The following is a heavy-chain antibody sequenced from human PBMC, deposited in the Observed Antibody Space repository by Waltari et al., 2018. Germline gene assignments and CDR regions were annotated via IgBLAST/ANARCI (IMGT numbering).Heavy chain of an antibody. J-gene: IGHJ3*02. CDR2: IIPIVGTA. V-gene: IGHV1-69*05. D-gene: IGHD3-10*01. CDR3: ARDLGAMKVTSALEI. CDR1: GGIFTNYA. Sequence: QVQLVQSGAEVKRPGSSVKVSCRASGGIFTNYAISWVRQAPGQGLEWMGVIIPIVGTANSSQKFQGRLTITSDESTSTAYMELSSLRPEDTAVYFCARDLGAMKVTSALEIWGQGTRVTVSS.